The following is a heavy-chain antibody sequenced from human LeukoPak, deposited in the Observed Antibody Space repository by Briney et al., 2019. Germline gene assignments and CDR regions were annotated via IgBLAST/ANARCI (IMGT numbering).Heavy chain of an antibody. Sequence: GGSVRLSCAASGFTFSTYAMHWVRQAPGKGLEWVAFIWPDGSKKYYADSVKGRFAISRENSKNTVYLQMNDLRPEDTALYFCAKISSSAESSFDYWGQGTLLTVSS. D-gene: IGHD6-25*01. CDR2: IWPDGSKK. V-gene: IGHV3-30*02. CDR1: GFTFSTYA. CDR3: AKISSSAESSFDY. J-gene: IGHJ4*02.